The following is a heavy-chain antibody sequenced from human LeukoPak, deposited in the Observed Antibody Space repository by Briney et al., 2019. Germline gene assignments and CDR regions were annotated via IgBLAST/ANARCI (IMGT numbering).Heavy chain of an antibody. CDR3: ARDPTEYQFKPNWFDP. D-gene: IGHD2-2*01. J-gene: IGHJ5*02. Sequence: PGRSLRLSCAASGFTFSSYGMHWVRQAPGKGLEWVAVIWYDGSNKYYADSVKGRFTISRDNSKNTLYLQMNSLRAEDTAVYYCARDPTEYQFKPNWFDPWGQGTLVTVSS. CDR2: IWYDGSNK. CDR1: GFTFSSYG. V-gene: IGHV3-33*01.